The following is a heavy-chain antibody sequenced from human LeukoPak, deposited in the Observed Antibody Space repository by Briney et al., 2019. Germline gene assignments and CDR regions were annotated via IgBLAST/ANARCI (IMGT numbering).Heavy chain of an antibody. Sequence: GGSLRLSCAASGFSFSSYDMHWVRQVTGKGLEWVSLIGIAGDTYYPGSVEGRFTVSRENAKNSLYLQMNSLRVEDTAVYYCTRDPSSHGMDVWGQGTTVTVSS. J-gene: IGHJ6*02. V-gene: IGHV3-13*04. CDR1: GFSFSSYD. CDR3: TRDPSSHGMDV. CDR2: IGIAGDT. D-gene: IGHD2-2*01.